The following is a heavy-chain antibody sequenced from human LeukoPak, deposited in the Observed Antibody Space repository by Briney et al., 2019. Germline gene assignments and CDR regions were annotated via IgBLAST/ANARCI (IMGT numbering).Heavy chain of an antibody. CDR1: GGIFSSYA. D-gene: IGHD5-24*01. CDR2: IIPIFGTA. J-gene: IGHJ3*02. CDR3: ATGIGQRWLQLKAFDI. V-gene: IGHV1-69*13. Sequence: GASVKVSCKASGGIFSSYAISWVRQAAGQGLDWMGGIIPIFGTASYAQKFQGRVTITADESTSTAYMELSSLRSEDTAVYYCATGIGQRWLQLKAFDIWGQGTMVTVSS.